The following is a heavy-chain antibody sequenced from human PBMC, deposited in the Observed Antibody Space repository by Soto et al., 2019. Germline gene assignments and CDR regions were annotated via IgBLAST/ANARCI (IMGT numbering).Heavy chain of an antibody. CDR2: IFYSGST. Sequence: SETLSLTCTVSGGSISSSSYYWGWIRQPPGKGLEWIGSIFYSGSTYYNPSLKGRVTISVDTSKNQFSLKLSSVTAADTAVYYCARHLTYCSAGSCYSDFPYYGMDVWGQGTTVTVSS. V-gene: IGHV4-39*01. CDR3: ARHLTYCSAGSCYSDFPYYGMDV. CDR1: GGSISSSSYY. D-gene: IGHD2-15*01. J-gene: IGHJ6*02.